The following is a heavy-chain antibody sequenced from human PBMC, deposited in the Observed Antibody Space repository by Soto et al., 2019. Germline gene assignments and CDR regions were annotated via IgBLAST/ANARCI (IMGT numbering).Heavy chain of an antibody. J-gene: IGHJ4*02. CDR1: GFTFSNHY. D-gene: IGHD1-26*01. Sequence: EVKLVESGGGLVQPGGSLRLSCAASGFTFSNHYMEWVRQAPGKGLEWVSRIRNKANSYYTEHAASVKGRFTISRDDSKNSLYLQLNSLKTEDTAVYYCARYSGSYSRGLDYWGQGTLVTVSS. CDR3: ARYSGSYSRGLDY. V-gene: IGHV3-72*01. CDR2: IRNKANSYYT.